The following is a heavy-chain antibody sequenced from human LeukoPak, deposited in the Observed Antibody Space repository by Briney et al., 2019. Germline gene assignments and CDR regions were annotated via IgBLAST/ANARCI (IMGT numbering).Heavy chain of an antibody. CDR1: GGAINNPGCY. D-gene: IGHD3-10*01. V-gene: IGHV4-31*03. J-gene: IGHJ6*04. CDR2: IYYSGST. CDR3: ARDKSGSGSYTDDYYAMDV. Sequence: PSQTLSLTCTVSGGAINNPGCYWSWIRQHPGKGLEWIGYIYYSGSTYYNPSLKSRVTISVDTSKNQFSLKLSSVTAADTAIYYCARDKSGSGSYTDDYYAMDVWGKGTTVTVSS.